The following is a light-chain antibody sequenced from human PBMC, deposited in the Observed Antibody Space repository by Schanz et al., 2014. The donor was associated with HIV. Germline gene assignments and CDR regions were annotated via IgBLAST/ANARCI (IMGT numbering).Light chain of an antibody. V-gene: IGLV1-40*01. CDR3: QSFDSSLNGVL. Sequence: QSVLTQPPSVSGAPGQTVTISCTGSSSNFGAGSDVHWYRHLPGTAPELLIYGNTNRPSGVPDRFSGSRSGTSASLAITGLQAADEADYFCQSFDSSLNGVLFGGGTKLTVL. CDR2: GNT. J-gene: IGLJ3*02. CDR1: SSNFGAGSD.